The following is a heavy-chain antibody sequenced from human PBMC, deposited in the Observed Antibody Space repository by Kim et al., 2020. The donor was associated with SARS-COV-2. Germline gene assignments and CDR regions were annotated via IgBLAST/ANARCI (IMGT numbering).Heavy chain of an antibody. D-gene: IGHD6-13*01. CDR3: AKATAAAATRGGYDY. J-gene: IGHJ4*02. Sequence: DSVKGRFTISRDNAKNALYLQMNSLRAEETALYYCAKATAAAATRGGYDYWGQGTLVTVSS. V-gene: IGHV3-9*01.